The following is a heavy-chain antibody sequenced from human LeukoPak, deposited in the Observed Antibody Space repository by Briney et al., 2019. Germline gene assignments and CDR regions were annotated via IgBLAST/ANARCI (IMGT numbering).Heavy chain of an antibody. V-gene: IGHV4-38-2*02. Sequence: SETLSLTCSVSGSSISSGYYWTFIRQPPGKGLEWIGGIYHTGHTFYNPSLKSRVTISVETSKNQFSLKLNSVTAADTAVYYCAKEGTVRWFDPWGQGTLVTVSS. D-gene: IGHD1-14*01. J-gene: IGHJ5*02. CDR1: GSSISSGYY. CDR3: AKEGTVRWFDP. CDR2: IYHTGHT.